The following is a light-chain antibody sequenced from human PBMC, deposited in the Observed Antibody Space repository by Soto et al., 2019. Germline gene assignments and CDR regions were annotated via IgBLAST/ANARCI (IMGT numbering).Light chain of an antibody. J-gene: IGKJ4*01. CDR3: QQYGSSHT. CDR2: GAS. Sequence: EIVLTQSPGTLSLSPGERATLSCRASQSVSSSYLAWYQQKRGQAHRLLIYGASSRATGIPDMFSCSGSGTDFTLNISILESDVFAVYYCQQYGSSHTFGGGTKLEIK. V-gene: IGKV3-20*01. CDR1: QSVSSSY.